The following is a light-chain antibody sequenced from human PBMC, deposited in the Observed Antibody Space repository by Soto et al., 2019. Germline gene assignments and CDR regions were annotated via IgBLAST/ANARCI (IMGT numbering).Light chain of an antibody. CDR1: QSVDIN. CDR3: QQRSNWPPV. Sequence: EIVLTQSPGTLSVSPGDRVTLSCRASQSVDINLAWYQQRAGQAPRLLVYGASTKATDMPGRFSGRGSGTEFTLTINNLQSEDFAVYYCQQRSNWPPVFGGGTKVDI. V-gene: IGKV3-15*01. CDR2: GAS. J-gene: IGKJ4*01.